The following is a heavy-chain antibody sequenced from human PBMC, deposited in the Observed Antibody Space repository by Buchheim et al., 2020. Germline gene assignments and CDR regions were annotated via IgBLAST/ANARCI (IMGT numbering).Heavy chain of an antibody. CDR1: GFTFSSYS. J-gene: IGHJ6*02. CDR2: ISSSSSNI. Sequence: EVQLVESGGGLVQPGGSLRLSCAASGFTFSSYSMNWVRQAPGKGLEWVSYISSSSSNIYYADSVKGRFTISRDNAKNSLYLQMNSLRDEDTAVYYCARDSHSIVVVVAATPARGTLDVWGQGTT. D-gene: IGHD2-15*01. CDR3: ARDSHSIVVVVAATPARGTLDV. V-gene: IGHV3-48*02.